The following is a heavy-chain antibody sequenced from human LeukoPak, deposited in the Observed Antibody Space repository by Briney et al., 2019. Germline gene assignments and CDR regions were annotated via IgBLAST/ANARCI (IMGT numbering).Heavy chain of an antibody. D-gene: IGHD3-3*01. J-gene: IGHJ4*02. CDR2: IYSSGTT. CDR3: ARGLVARSGFPIHFDY. V-gene: IGHV4-59*01. CDR1: GGSITSYY. Sequence: PSETLSLTCIVSGGSITSYYWNWIRQSPGKGLEWIGYIYSSGTTNYNPSLKSRVTISLDTSKSQFSLKLSSVTAADAAIYYCARGLVARSGFPIHFDYWGQGTLVTVSS.